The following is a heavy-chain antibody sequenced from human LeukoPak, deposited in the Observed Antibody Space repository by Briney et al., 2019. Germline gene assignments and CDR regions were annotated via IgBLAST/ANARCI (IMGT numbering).Heavy chain of an antibody. CDR1: GYTFTGYY. J-gene: IGHJ1*01. V-gene: IGHV1-2*02. CDR2: INPNSGGT. CDR3: ARVAVPGIGGFQH. D-gene: IGHD6-19*01. Sequence: EASVKVSCKASGYTFTGYYLHWVRQAPGQGLEWMGWINPNSGGTNYAQKFQGRVTMTRDTSISTAYMELNSLRSDGTAVYYCARVAVPGIGGFQHWGQGTLVTVSS.